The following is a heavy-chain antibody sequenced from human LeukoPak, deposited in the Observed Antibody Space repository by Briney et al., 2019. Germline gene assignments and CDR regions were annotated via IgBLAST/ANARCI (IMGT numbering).Heavy chain of an antibody. V-gene: IGHV3-48*01. CDR2: ISSSSSTI. D-gene: IGHD3-16*02. J-gene: IGHJ4*02. Sequence: GGSLRLSCAASGFTFSSYSMNWVRQAPGKGLEWVSYISSSSSTIYYADSVKGRFTISRDNAKNSLYLQMNSLRAEDTAVYYCAREGELSSDYWGQGTLVTVSS. CDR3: AREGELSSDY. CDR1: GFTFSSYS.